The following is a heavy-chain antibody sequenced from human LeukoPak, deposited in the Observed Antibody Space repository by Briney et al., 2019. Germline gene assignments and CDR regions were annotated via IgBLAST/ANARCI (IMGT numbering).Heavy chain of an antibody. V-gene: IGHV3-21*01. CDR2: ITSSSSYI. D-gene: IGHD6-19*01. Sequence: NSGGSLRLSCAASGFTSSFYSMNWVRQAPGKGLEWVSSITSSSSYIYYADSVKGRFTISRDSAKNSLYLQMNSLRAEDTAVYYCARGGGWDLFDHWGQGALVTVSS. CDR1: GFTSSFYS. J-gene: IGHJ4*02. CDR3: ARGGGWDLFDH.